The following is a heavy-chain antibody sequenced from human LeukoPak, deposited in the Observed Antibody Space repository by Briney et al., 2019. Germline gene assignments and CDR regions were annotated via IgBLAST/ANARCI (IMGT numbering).Heavy chain of an antibody. CDR2: ISSSSSYI. CDR1: GFTFSSYS. CDR3: ARKNWELLDDY. D-gene: IGHD1-26*01. J-gene: IGHJ4*02. V-gene: IGHV3-21*01. Sequence: GRSLRLSCAASGFTFSSYSMNWVRQAPGKGLEWVSSISSSSSYIYYADSVKGRFTISRDNAKNSLYLQMNSLRAEDTAVYYCARKNWELLDDYWGQGTLVTVSS.